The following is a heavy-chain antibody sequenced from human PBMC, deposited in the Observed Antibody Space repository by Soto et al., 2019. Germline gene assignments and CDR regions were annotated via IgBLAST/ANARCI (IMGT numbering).Heavy chain of an antibody. J-gene: IGHJ3*02. CDR3: TTPSLTTVVILGDAFDI. CDR2: IKSKTDGGTT. Sequence: VGSLRLSCAASGFTFSNAWMSWVRQAPGKGLEWVGRIKSKTDGGTTDYAAPVKGRFTISRDDSKNTLYLQMNSLKTEDTAVYYCTTPSLTTVVILGDAFDIWGQGTMVTVSS. CDR1: GFTFSNAW. V-gene: IGHV3-15*01. D-gene: IGHD4-17*01.